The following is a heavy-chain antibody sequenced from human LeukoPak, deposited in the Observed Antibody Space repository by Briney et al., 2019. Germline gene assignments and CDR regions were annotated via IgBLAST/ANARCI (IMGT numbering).Heavy chain of an antibody. J-gene: IGHJ4*02. Sequence: ASVKVSCKASGYTFTGYYMHWVRQAPGQGLEWMGIINPSGGSTSYAQKFQGRVTMTRDTSTSTVYMELSSLRSEDTAVYYCARAGRTGEEPDYWGQGTLVTVSS. V-gene: IGHV1-46*01. D-gene: IGHD2-8*02. CDR3: ARAGRTGEEPDY. CDR1: GYTFTGYY. CDR2: INPSGGST.